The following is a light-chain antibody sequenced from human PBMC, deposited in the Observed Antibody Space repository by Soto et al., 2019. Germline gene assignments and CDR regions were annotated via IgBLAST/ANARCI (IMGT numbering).Light chain of an antibody. J-gene: IGLJ1*01. CDR3: AVWDDRLNGQV. V-gene: IGLV1-44*01. CDR2: TND. Sequence: QSVLTQPPSASGTPGQTVTISCYGSSSNMGSNTVHWFQQFPGTAPKLLIYTNDQRPSGVPDRFSGSNSGTSASLAISGPQSEDEADYYCAVWDDRLNGQVFGAGTKVTVL. CDR1: SSNMGSNT.